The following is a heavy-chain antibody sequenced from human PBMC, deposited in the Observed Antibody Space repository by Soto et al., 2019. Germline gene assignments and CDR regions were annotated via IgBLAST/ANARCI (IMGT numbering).Heavy chain of an antibody. CDR2: ISSSGSSI. J-gene: IGHJ4*02. V-gene: IGHV3-48*03. CDR3: AKEATNINNFDY. Sequence: GGSLRLSCAVSGFTFSNYEMNWVRQAPGKGLEWVSYISSSGSSIYYADSVKGRFTISRDNAKNSLYLQMNSLRADDTAVYYCAKEATNINNFDYWGQGTLVTGSS. CDR1: GFTFSNYE. D-gene: IGHD1-26*01.